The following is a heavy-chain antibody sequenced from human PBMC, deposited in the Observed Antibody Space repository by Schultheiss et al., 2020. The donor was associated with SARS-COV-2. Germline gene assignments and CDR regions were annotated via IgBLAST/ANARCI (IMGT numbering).Heavy chain of an antibody. J-gene: IGHJ6*02. V-gene: IGHV3-30*18. D-gene: IGHD3-10*01. CDR3: AKALYSYTSGSYTAYGMDV. CDR2: ISYDGSDQ. CDR1: GFTFGDYG. Sequence: GGSLRLSCTASGFTFGDYGLSWVRQAPGKGLEWVAVISYDGSDQNYDESVKGRFTVSRDNSKKTMYLQMNSLRGEDTAVYYCAKALYSYTSGSYTAYGMDVWGQGTTVTVSS.